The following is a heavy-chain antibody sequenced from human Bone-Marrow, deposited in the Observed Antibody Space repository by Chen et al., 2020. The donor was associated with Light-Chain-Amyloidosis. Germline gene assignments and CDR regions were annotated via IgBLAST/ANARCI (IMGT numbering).Heavy chain of an antibody. D-gene: IGHD3-3*01. CDR3: TKDRNNDFWSGTSNWFDP. J-gene: IGHJ5*02. V-gene: IGHV3-43*02. CDR1: GFKFDDYA. CDR2: ISGDGRTT. Sequence: EVQLVESGGGMIQPGGSLRVSCEASGFKFDDYAMHWVRQASGRGLGWVSLISGDGRTTHYADSVKGRFTISRDNSKRFLYLEMNSLRNEDTAIYYCTKDRNNDFWSGTSNWFDPWGQGTPVTVST.